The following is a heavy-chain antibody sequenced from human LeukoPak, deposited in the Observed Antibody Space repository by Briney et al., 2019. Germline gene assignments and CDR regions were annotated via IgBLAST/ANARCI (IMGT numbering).Heavy chain of an antibody. D-gene: IGHD3-9*01. V-gene: IGHV3-30*18. J-gene: IGHJ4*02. CDR3: AKDGSYYDILTGYYIGYYFDY. Sequence: QAGGSLRLSCAASGFTFSNYGMHWVRQAPGKGLEWVAVISFDGNDKYYADSVKGRFTISRDTSKNTLYLQMNSLRAEDTAVYYCAKDGSYYDILTGYYIGYYFDYWGQGTLVTVSS. CDR2: ISFDGNDK. CDR1: GFTFSNYG.